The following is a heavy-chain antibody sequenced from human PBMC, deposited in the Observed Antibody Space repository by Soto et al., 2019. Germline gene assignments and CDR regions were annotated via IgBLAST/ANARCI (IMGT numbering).Heavy chain of an antibody. D-gene: IGHD3-22*01. Sequence: PGGSLRLSCAASGFTFSGYGMHWVRQGPGKGLEWVAIIWDDGSKKYYGDSVKGRFTISRDSSKNMLYLEMDSLRAEDTAVYYCAKSPGMYYYDSSGYYHYDYWGQGTLVTVSS. J-gene: IGHJ4*02. CDR1: GFTFSGYG. V-gene: IGHV3-33*06. CDR3: AKSPGMYYYDSSGYYHYDY. CDR2: IWDDGSKK.